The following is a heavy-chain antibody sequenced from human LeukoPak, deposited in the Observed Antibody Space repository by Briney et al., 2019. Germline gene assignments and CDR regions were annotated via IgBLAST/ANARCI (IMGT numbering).Heavy chain of an antibody. V-gene: IGHV1-69*06. CDR2: IIPIFGTA. D-gene: IGHD6-13*01. CDR3: AREPYPGIAAAGGVWFDP. J-gene: IGHJ5*02. Sequence: SVKVSCKASGGTFSSYAISWVRQAPGQGLEWMGRIIPIFGTANYAQKFQGRVTITADKSTSTAYMELSSLRSEDTAVYYCAREPYPGIAAAGGVWFDPWGQGTLVTVSS. CDR1: GGTFSSYA.